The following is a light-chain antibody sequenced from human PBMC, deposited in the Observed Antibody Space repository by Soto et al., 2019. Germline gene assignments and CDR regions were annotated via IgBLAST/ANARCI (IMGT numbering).Light chain of an antibody. CDR3: QQYRT. CDR2: GAS. Sequence: EIVLTQSPGTLSLSPGERATLSCRASQSVSSSYLAWYQQKPGQAPRLLIYGASSRATGIPGRFSGSGSGTDFTLTISRLEPEDFAVYYCQQYRTFGQGNKLEIK. V-gene: IGKV3-20*01. CDR1: QSVSSSY. J-gene: IGKJ2*01.